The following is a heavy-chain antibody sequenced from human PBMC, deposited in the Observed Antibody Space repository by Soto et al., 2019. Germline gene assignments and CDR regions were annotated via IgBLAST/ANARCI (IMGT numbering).Heavy chain of an antibody. CDR2: IIPIFGTA. Sequence: SVKVSCKASGGTFSSYAISWVRQAPGQGLEWMGGIIPIFGTANYAQKFQGRVTITADKSTSTAYMELSSLREDDTALYYCTKDINMGGVDVWGQGTTVTVSS. V-gene: IGHV1-69*06. J-gene: IGHJ6*02. CDR1: GGTFSSYA. CDR3: TKDINMGGVDV. D-gene: IGHD1-20*01.